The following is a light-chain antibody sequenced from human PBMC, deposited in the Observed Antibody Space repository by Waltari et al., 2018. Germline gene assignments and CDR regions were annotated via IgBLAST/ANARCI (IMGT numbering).Light chain of an antibody. CDR3: QSFDSSLDGYV. J-gene: IGLJ1*01. CDR2: ANN. CDR1: SSHIGSYYH. Sequence: QSVLTQPPSVSGAPGQRVTISCTGRSSHIGSYYHVHLYPHLPGTAPKVLIYANNNRPSGVPDRFSGSKSGASASLAITGLQAEDEADYYCQSFDSSLDGYVFGTGTKVTVL. V-gene: IGLV1-40*01.